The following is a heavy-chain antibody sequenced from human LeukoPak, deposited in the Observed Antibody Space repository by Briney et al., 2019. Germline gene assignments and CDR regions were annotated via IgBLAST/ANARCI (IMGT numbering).Heavy chain of an antibody. CDR3: ARDDPGYNWFDP. CDR2: IRAYNGNT. J-gene: IGHJ5*02. CDR1: GGTFTSYG. V-gene: IGHV1-18*01. Sequence: GSSVKVSCKASGGTFTSYGISWVRQAPGQGLEWMGWIRAYNGNTNYAQKLQGRVTMTTDTSTSTAYMELRSLRSDDTAIYYCARDDPGYNWFDPWGQGTLVTVSS.